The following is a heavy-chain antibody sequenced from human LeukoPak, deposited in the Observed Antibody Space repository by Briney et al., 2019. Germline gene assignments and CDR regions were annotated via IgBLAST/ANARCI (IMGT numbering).Heavy chain of an antibody. J-gene: IGHJ6*03. Sequence: SETLSLTCTVSGGSISSGSYCWSWIRQPAGKGLEWIGRIYTRGSTNYNPSLKSRVTISVDTSKNQFSLRLSSVTAADTAVYYCARDGFQAGRYYYYMDVWGKGTTVTVSS. CDR3: ARDGFQAGRYYYYMDV. V-gene: IGHV4-61*02. CDR1: GGSISSGSYC. D-gene: IGHD6-6*01. CDR2: IYTRGST.